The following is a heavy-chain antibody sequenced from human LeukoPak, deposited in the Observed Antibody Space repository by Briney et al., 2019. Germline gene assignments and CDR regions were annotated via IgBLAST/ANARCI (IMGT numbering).Heavy chain of an antibody. D-gene: IGHD5-12*01. J-gene: IGHJ4*02. Sequence: PGGSLRLSCAASGFTFSTYSMNWVRQAPGKGLEWVSSIGSGSDTIFYADSVKGRFTISRDIAKNSLFLQMNSLKDEDTAVYYCARVVRGGYGLRSDFWGQGILVTVSS. V-gene: IGHV3-48*02. CDR2: IGSGSDTI. CDR1: GFTFSTYS. CDR3: ARVVRGGYGLRSDF.